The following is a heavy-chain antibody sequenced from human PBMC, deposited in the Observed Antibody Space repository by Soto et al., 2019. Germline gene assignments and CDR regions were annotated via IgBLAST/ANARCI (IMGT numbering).Heavy chain of an antibody. CDR3: AQAPSIAEPGIDY. Sequence: GGSLRLSCAASGFTFSSYAMTWVRQAPGKGLEWVSTISGSGGRTYYADSVKGRFTISRDNSKNTLYLQLNSLRTEDTAIYYCAQAPSIAEPGIDYWGQGTLVTVSS. J-gene: IGHJ4*02. V-gene: IGHV3-23*01. CDR2: ISGSGGRT. D-gene: IGHD6-13*01. CDR1: GFTFSSYA.